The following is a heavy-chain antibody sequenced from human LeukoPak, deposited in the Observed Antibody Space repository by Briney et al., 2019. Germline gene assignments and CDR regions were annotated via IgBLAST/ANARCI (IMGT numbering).Heavy chain of an antibody. V-gene: IGHV3-53*01. CDR2: IYSGGST. D-gene: IGHD7-27*01. CDR3: ATPGVGYGMDV. CDR1: GFTVSSNY. Sequence: GGSLRLSCAASGFTVSSNYMSWVRQAPGKGLEWVSVIYSGGSTYYADSVKGRFTISRDNSKNTLYLQMSSLRAEDTAVYYCATPGVGYGMDVWGQGTTVTVSS. J-gene: IGHJ6*02.